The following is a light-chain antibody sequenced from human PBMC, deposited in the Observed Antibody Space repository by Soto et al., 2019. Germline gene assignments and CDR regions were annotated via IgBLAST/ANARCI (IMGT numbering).Light chain of an antibody. V-gene: IGLV2-14*01. CDR2: DVT. CDR1: SSDVGGYNY. CDR3: SSYTISITPYV. Sequence: QSVLTQPASGSGSPGQSITISCTGTSSDVGGYNYVSWYQQHPGKVPKLMIYDVTNRASGVSDRFSGSKSGNTASLTISGLQAEDEADYYCSSYTISITPYVFGSGTKLTVL. J-gene: IGLJ1*01.